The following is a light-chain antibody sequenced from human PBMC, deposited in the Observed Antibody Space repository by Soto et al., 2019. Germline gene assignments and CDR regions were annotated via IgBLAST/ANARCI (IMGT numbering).Light chain of an antibody. CDR2: DAS. V-gene: IGKV1-33*01. Sequence: DLQMTQSPSSLSASVGDRVTITCQASQDISNYLNWYQQKPGKAPKLLIYDASNLETGVPSRFSGSGCWRDFTFTISSLQPEDIATYYCQQYDNLPIFTFGPGTKVDIK. CDR3: QQYDNLPIFT. CDR1: QDISNY. J-gene: IGKJ3*01.